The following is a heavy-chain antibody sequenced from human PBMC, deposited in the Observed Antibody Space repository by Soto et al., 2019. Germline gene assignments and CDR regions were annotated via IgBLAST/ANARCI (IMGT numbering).Heavy chain of an antibody. Sequence: SETLSLTCAVYGGSFSGYYWSWIRQPPGKGLEWIGEINHSGSTNYNPSLKSRVTISVDTSKNQFSLKLSSVTAADTAVYYCARGRRYDFWSGYPAKYYFDYWGQGTLVTVSS. CDR1: GGSFSGYY. CDR3: ARGRRYDFWSGYPAKYYFDY. D-gene: IGHD3-3*01. J-gene: IGHJ4*02. CDR2: INHSGST. V-gene: IGHV4-34*01.